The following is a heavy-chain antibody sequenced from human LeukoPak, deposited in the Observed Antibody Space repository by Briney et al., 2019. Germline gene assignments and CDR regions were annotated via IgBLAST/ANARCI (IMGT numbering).Heavy chain of an antibody. D-gene: IGHD6-19*01. CDR2: IDPNSGGT. CDR3: ARDYTGSGWLDY. V-gene: IGHV1-2*02. J-gene: IGHJ4*02. CDR1: GSTFTGYY. Sequence: GASVKVSCKASGSTFTGYYMHWGRQAPGLGLELMGWIDPNSGGTNNAQKFQGRVTMTRDTSISTVYMELSRLRSDDTAVYYCARDYTGSGWLDYWGQGALVTVSS.